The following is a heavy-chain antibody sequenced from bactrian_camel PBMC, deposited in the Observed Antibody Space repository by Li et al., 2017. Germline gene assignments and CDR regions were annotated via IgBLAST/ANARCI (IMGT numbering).Heavy chain of an antibody. J-gene: IGHJ4*01. V-gene: IGHV3-1*01. CDR1: GFTFDDYA. CDR3: AKPASPNWVQYELAH. CDR2: ISAEGTST. Sequence: VQLVESGGGLVQPGGSLRLSCAASGFTFDDYAMGWVRQAPGKGLEWVSSISAEGTSTYYADSAKGRFTISRDNARNTLYLQMTSLKSEDTALYYCAKPASPNWVQYELAHWGQGTQVTVS. D-gene: IGHD3*01.